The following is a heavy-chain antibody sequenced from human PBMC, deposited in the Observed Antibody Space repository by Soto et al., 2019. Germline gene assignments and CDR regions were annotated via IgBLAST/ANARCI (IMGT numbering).Heavy chain of an antibody. V-gene: IGHV3-23*01. CDR2: ITGSGDKT. J-gene: IGHJ4*02. Sequence: HPGGSLRLSCAASGFSLKNYAMTWVRQAPGKGLEWVSGITGSGDKTYYADSVKGRFIISRDNSENTLYLQMNSLRAEDTALYDCARDCSSSSCSVWRYWGQGT. CDR3: ARDCSSSSCSVWRY. D-gene: IGHD2-2*01. CDR1: GFSLKNYA.